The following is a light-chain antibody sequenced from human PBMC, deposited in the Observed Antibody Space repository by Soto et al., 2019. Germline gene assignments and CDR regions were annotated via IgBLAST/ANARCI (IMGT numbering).Light chain of an antibody. CDR1: QSVSSN. Sequence: EVVMTQSPATLSVSPGERATLSCRASQSVSSNLVWYQQKPGQAPRLLIYGASTRATGIPARFSGSGSGTEFTLSISSLQSEDFAVYYCQLYYNWSPYTFGQGTKLEIK. CDR3: QLYYNWSPYT. V-gene: IGKV3-15*01. J-gene: IGKJ2*01. CDR2: GAS.